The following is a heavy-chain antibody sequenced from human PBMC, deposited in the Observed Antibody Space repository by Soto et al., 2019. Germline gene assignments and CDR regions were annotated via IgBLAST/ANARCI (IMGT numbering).Heavy chain of an antibody. CDR2: ISGSGGST. D-gene: IGHD3-10*01. CDR1: GFTFSSYA. V-gene: IGHV3-23*01. Sequence: EVQLLESGGGLVQPGGYLRLSCAASGFTFSSYAMSWVRQAPGKGLEWVSAISGSGGSTYYADSVKGRFTISRDNAKNSLYLQMNSLRAEDTAVYYCARDRAEVDYWGQGTLVTVSS. J-gene: IGHJ4*02. CDR3: ARDRAEVDY.